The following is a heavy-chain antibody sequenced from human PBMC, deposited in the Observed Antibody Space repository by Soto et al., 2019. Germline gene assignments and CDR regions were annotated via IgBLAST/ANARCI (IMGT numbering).Heavy chain of an antibody. J-gene: IGHJ6*03. CDR1: GFTFSSYS. D-gene: IGHD6-13*01. CDR2: ISSSSSYI. V-gene: IGHV3-21*01. Sequence: EVQLVESGGGLVKPGGSLRLSCAASGFTFSSYSMNWVRQAPGKGLEWVSSISSSSSYIYYADSVKGRFTISRDNAKNSLYLQMNSLRAEDTAVYYCARRVAAAGHYYYYYRDVWGKGTTVTVSS. CDR3: ARRVAAAGHYYYYYRDV.